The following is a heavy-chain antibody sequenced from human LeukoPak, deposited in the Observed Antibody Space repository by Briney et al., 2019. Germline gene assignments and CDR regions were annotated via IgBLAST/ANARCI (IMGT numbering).Heavy chain of an antibody. J-gene: IGHJ4*02. CDR2: IYYGGNT. V-gene: IGHV4-30-2*05. D-gene: IGHD3-10*01. CDR3: ARDGSGSYRYFDY. Sequence: SETLSLTCAVSGGSISSGGYSWSWIRQPPGKGLEWIGYIYYGGNTDYNPSLKSRVTMSADTSKNQFSLKLSSVTAADTAVYYCARDGSGSYRYFDYWGQGTLVTVSS. CDR1: GGSISSGGYS.